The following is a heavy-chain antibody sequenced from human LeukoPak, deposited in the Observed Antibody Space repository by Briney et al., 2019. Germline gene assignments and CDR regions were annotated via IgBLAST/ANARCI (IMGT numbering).Heavy chain of an antibody. Sequence: GGSLRLSCAASGFTFSSYAMSWVRQAPGKGLEWVSAISGSGGSTYYADSVKGRFTISRDNSKDTLYLQMNSLRDEDTAVYYCAKRPSDYGDYVTYFDYWGQGTLVTFSS. CDR2: ISGSGGST. CDR3: AKRPSDYGDYVTYFDY. J-gene: IGHJ4*02. CDR1: GFTFSSYA. V-gene: IGHV3-23*01. D-gene: IGHD4-17*01.